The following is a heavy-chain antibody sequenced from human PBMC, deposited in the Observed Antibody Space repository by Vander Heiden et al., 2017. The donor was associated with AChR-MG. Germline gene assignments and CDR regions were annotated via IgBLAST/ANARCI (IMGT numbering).Heavy chain of an antibody. V-gene: IGHV1-24*01. Sequence: QVQLVQSGAEVKKPGASVKVSCKVSGYTLTELSMDWGRQGPGKGLEWMGGFDPEDGETIYAQKFQGRVTMTEDTSTDTAYMELSSLRSEDTAVYYCATASGNGYDLDYWGQGTLVTVSS. CDR3: ATASGNGYDLDY. J-gene: IGHJ4*02. CDR1: GYTLTELS. D-gene: IGHD5-12*01. CDR2: FDPEDGET.